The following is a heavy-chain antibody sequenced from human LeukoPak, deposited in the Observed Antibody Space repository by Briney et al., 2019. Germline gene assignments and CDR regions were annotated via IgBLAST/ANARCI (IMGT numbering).Heavy chain of an antibody. Sequence: PGGSLRLSCAASGFNFNNYGMHWVREAPGKGLEWLAIVSYDGSIQYYADSVKGRFTVSRDSSKNTLYLQMNSLRAEDTAVYYCAKAGQQWLARKDGMDVWGQGTTVTVSS. CDR3: AKAGQQWLARKDGMDV. V-gene: IGHV3-30*18. CDR1: GFNFNNYG. J-gene: IGHJ6*02. D-gene: IGHD6-19*01. CDR2: VSYDGSIQ.